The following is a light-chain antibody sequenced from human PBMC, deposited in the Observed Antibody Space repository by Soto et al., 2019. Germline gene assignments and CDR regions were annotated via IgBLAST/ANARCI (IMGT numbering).Light chain of an antibody. Sequence: ETVMTQSPGTLSVSPGEGATLSCRASQRVGSDLAWYQQKPGQAPRLLIYHTSTRATGIPARFSGSGSGTEFTLTISSLQSEDYAVSYCQHYNNWPLTFGGRTKVDIK. CDR3: QHYNNWPLT. V-gene: IGKV3-15*01. CDR1: QRVGSD. CDR2: HTS. J-gene: IGKJ4*01.